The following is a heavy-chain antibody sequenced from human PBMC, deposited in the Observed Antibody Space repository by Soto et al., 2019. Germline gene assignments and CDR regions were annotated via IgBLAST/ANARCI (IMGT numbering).Heavy chain of an antibody. CDR1: GVSITSVAYY. CDR2: IYYNGNT. D-gene: IGHD4-17*01. CDR3: ARARLRAVYAFDF. V-gene: IGHV4-31*03. Sequence: TLSLTSTLSGVSITSVAYYCTWVRHHPGKGLEWIGYIYYNGNTYFSPSLKSRLTISIDTSKNQFSLKLSSVTAADTAMYYCARARLRAVYAFDFWGQGTMVTVSS. J-gene: IGHJ3*01.